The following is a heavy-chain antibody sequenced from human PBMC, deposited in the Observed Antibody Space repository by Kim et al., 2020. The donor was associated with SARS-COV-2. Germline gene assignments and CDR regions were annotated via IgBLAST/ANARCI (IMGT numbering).Heavy chain of an antibody. CDR2: IYYSGST. D-gene: IGHD2-15*01. Sequence: SETLSLTCTVSGGSISSSSYYWGWIRQPPGKGLEWIGSIYYSGSTYYNPSLKSRVTISVDTSKNQFSLKLSSVTAADTAVYYCARSSYCSGGSCYPYYYYGMDVWGQGTTVTVSS. CDR1: GGSISSSSYY. V-gene: IGHV4-39*07. CDR3: ARSSYCSGGSCYPYYYYGMDV. J-gene: IGHJ6*02.